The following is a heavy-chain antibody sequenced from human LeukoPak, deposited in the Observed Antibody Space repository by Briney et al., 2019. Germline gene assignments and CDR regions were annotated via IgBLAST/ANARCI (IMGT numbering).Heavy chain of an antibody. CDR3: AKASSGPSDEYYYYFYMGV. V-gene: IGHV3-30-3*01. D-gene: IGHD3-3*01. J-gene: IGHJ6*03. Sequence: GGSLRLSCAASGFTFSSYAMHWVRQAPGKGLEWVAVISYDGSNKYYADSVKGRFTISRDNSKNTLYLQMSSLRTEDSAIYYCAKASSGPSDEYYYYFYMGVWGKGTTVAVSS. CDR1: GFTFSSYA. CDR2: ISYDGSNK.